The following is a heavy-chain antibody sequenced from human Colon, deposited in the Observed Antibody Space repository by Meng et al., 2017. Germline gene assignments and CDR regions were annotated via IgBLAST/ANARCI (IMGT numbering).Heavy chain of an antibody. D-gene: IGHD2/OR15-2a*01. V-gene: IGHV4-38-2*02. Sequence: VPLEESAPGLGKPPEHLSLPCAVSGYSLNSGYYWGWIRQAPGRGLEWIASMHHSGSTYYNPSLKTRLSLSIDTSRNELSLKLTSVTAADSAVYYCARESGLLSAIVEIGRAGRFDPWGLGTLVTVSS. CDR3: ARESGLLSAIVEIGRAGRFDP. CDR2: MHHSGST. J-gene: IGHJ5*02. CDR1: GYSLNSGYY.